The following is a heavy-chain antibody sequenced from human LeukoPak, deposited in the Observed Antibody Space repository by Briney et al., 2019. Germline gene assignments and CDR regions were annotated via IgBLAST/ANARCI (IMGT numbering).Heavy chain of an antibody. CDR2: INPSGGST. CDR3: ARVQNDYVWGSYRATYYYFDY. D-gene: IGHD3-16*02. CDR1: GYTFTNYY. Sequence: GASVKVSCKASGYTFTNYYMHWVRQAPGQGLEWRGIINPSGGSTSYAQKFQGRVTMTTDTSTSTAYMELRSLRSDDTAVYYCARVQNDYVWGSYRATYYYFDYWGQGTLVTVSS. J-gene: IGHJ4*02. V-gene: IGHV1-46*01.